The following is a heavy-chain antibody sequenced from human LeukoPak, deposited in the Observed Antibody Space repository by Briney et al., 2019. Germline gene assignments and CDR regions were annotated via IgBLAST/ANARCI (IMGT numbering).Heavy chain of an antibody. CDR3: ARTYSSGWRVEVNWFDP. V-gene: IGHV4-39*07. Sequence: SETLSLTCTVSGGSISSSSYYWGWIRQPPGKGLEWIGSIYYSGSTYYNPSLKSRVTISVDTSKNQFSLKLSSVTAADTAVYYCARTYSSGWRVEVNWFDPWGQGTLVTVSS. CDR1: GGSISSSSYY. J-gene: IGHJ5*02. D-gene: IGHD6-19*01. CDR2: IYYSGST.